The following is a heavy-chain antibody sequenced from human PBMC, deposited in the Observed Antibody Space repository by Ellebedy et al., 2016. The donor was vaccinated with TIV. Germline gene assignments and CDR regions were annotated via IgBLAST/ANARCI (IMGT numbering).Heavy chain of an antibody. J-gene: IGHJ4*02. Sequence: GESLKISXAASGFTFSSFGMYWLRQAPGKGLEWAAVISYDESHQYYADSVKGRFTISRDNSKNTVSLQMNSLRAEDTAVYYCAGGELLSLFDYWGQGTLVTVSS. D-gene: IGHD3-10*01. CDR1: GFTFSSFG. CDR3: AGGELLSLFDY. V-gene: IGHV3-30*03. CDR2: ISYDESHQ.